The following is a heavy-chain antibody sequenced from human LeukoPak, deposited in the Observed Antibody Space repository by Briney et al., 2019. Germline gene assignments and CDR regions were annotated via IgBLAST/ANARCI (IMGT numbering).Heavy chain of an antibody. CDR3: TRDDRYCSTTSCPYFDF. CDR1: GFAFGDFA. CDR2: IRSKAYGGTT. J-gene: IGHJ4*02. V-gene: IGHV3-49*03. Sequence: GGSLRLSCTASGFAFGDFAMSWFRQAPGKGLEWVGFIRSKAYGGTTEYAASVKGRFTISRDDSKSIAYLQMNSLKTEDTAVYYCTRDDRYCSTTSCPYFDFWGQGTLVTVSS. D-gene: IGHD2-2*01.